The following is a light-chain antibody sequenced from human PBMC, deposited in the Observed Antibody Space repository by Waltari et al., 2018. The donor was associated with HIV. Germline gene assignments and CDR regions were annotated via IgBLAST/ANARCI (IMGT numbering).Light chain of an antibody. Sequence: DIQMSQSPSSLSASVGDRITITCRASQSIASYLNWYQQKPGEAPKLLIYAASSLQSGVPSRFSGSGSGTDFTLTISSLQRGDFATYYCQQSYSTPFTFGPGTKVNIK. CDR3: QQSYSTPFT. J-gene: IGKJ3*01. CDR1: QSIASY. CDR2: AAS. V-gene: IGKV1-39*01.